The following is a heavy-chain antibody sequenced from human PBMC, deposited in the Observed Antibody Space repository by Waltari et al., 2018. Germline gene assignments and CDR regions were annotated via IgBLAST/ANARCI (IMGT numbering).Heavy chain of an antibody. D-gene: IGHD6-19*01. CDR3: ARHVISVAGTMVDY. J-gene: IGHJ4*02. CDR2: IYYSGST. CDR1: GGSISSSSYY. V-gene: IGHV4-39*01. Sequence: QLQLQESGPGLVKPSETLSLTCTVSGGSISSSSYYWGWIRQPPGKGLEWIGSIYYSGSTYYNPSLKSRVTISVDTSKNQFSLKLSSVTAADTAVYYCARHVISVAGTMVDYWGQGTLVTVSS.